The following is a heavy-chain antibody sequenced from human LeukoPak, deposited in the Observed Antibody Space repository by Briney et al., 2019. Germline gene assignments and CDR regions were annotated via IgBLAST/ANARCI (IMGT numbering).Heavy chain of an antibody. V-gene: IGHV3-23*01. CDR2: ISGSGGST. CDR1: GYPFSSYA. Sequence: GGSLRLSCAASGYPFSSYAMSWVRQAPGKGLEWVSAISGSGGSTYYADSVKGRFTISRDNSKNTLYLQMNTLRAEDTAVYYCAKGVYYYDSSAYYYTYYFDYWGQGTLVTVSS. J-gene: IGHJ4*02. CDR3: AKGVYYYDSSAYYYTYYFDY. D-gene: IGHD3-22*01.